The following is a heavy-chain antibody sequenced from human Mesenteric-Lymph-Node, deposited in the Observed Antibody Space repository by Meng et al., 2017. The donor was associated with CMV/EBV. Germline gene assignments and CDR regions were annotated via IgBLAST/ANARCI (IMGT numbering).Heavy chain of an antibody. CDR2: INHSGST. CDR1: GWTFSGYY. Sequence: QLHPGGAGLLHPSALLSVTWVVCGWTFSGYYWNWIRQSPEKGLEWIGEINHSGSTTYNPSFTSRIIISVDTSTNQISLNMSSVTAADTAVYYCARGSSYDILTGYFDYWGQGALVTVSS. V-gene: IGHV4-34*01. J-gene: IGHJ4*02. D-gene: IGHD3-9*01. CDR3: ARGSSYDILTGYFDY.